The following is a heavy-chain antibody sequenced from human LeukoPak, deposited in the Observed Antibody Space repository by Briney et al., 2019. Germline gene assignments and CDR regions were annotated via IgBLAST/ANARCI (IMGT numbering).Heavy chain of an antibody. Sequence: SVKVSCKASGGTFSSYAISWVRQAPGQGLEWMGGIIPIFATANYAQKFQGRVTITADESTSTAYMELSSLRSEDTAVYYCARGPITTRSHFDYWGQGTLVTVST. D-gene: IGHD3-22*01. J-gene: IGHJ4*02. CDR3: ARGPITTRSHFDY. V-gene: IGHV1-69*13. CDR1: GGTFSSYA. CDR2: IIPIFATA.